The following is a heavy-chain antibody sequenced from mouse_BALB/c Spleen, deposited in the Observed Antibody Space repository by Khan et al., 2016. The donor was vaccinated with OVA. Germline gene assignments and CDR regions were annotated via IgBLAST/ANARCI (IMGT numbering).Heavy chain of an antibody. V-gene: IGHV1S41*01. CDR1: GYTFTSYW. CDR2: IAPGSGST. J-gene: IGHJ4*01. CDR3: ARENYYGSTCYARDY. Sequence: DLVKPGASVKLSCKASGYTFTSYWINWIKQRPGQGLEWIGRIAPGSGSTYYNEMFKGKATLTVDTSSSTAYIQLSSLSSEDSAVYFCARENYYGSTCYARDYWGQGTSVTVSS. D-gene: IGHD1-1*01.